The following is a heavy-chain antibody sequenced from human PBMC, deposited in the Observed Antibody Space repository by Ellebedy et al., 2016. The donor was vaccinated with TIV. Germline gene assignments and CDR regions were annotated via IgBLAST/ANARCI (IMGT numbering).Heavy chain of an antibody. CDR2: IYHSGST. J-gene: IGHJ4*02. Sequence: SETLSLXCTVSGGSISSYYWSWIRQPPGKGLEWIGSIYHSGSTYYNPSLKSRVTISVDTSKNQFSLKLSSVTAADTAVYYCARGGTSMIVVVIDYWGQGTLVTVSS. D-gene: IGHD3-22*01. CDR3: ARGGTSMIVVVIDY. CDR1: GGSISSYY. V-gene: IGHV4-38-2*02.